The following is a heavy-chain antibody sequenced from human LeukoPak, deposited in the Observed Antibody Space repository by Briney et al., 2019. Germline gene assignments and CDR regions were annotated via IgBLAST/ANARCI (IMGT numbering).Heavy chain of an antibody. CDR2: IKQDGSEK. J-gene: IGHJ6*03. Sequence: PGGSLRLSCAASGFTFSSYWMSWVRQAPGKGLEWVANIKQDGSEKYYVDSVKGRFTISRDNAKNSLYLQMNSLRAEDTAVYYCASDLKSGSYSRYYYYVDVWGKGTTVTVSS. D-gene: IGHD1-26*01. CDR3: ASDLKSGSYSRYYYYVDV. CDR1: GFTFSSYW. V-gene: IGHV3-7*01.